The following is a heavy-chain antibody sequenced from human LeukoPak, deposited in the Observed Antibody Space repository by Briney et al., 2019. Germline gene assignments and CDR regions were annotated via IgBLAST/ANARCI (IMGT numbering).Heavy chain of an antibody. J-gene: IGHJ4*02. V-gene: IGHV3-21*01. CDR3: ARDHDSSGYSNFDN. CDR1: GFTFSSYS. D-gene: IGHD3-22*01. Sequence: GGSLRLSCAASGFTFSSYSMNWVRQAPGKGLEWVSSISSSSSYIYYADSVKGRFTISRDNAKNSLYLQMNSLRAEDTAVYYCARDHDSSGYSNFDNWGQGTLVTVSS. CDR2: ISSSSSYI.